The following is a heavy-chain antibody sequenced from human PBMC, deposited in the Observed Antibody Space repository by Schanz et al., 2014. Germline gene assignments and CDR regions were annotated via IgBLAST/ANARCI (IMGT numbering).Heavy chain of an antibody. CDR1: GFTFSSHS. Sequence: EVQLVESGGNLVQPGGSLRLSCVASGFTFSSHSMNWVRQAPGQGLEWLSYISGSGNTIYYADSVKGRFTISRDNAKNSLSLQMDRLRDEDTAVYYCARRYSGRYCLDYWGQGTLVAVSS. CDR2: ISGSGNTI. CDR3: ARRYSGRYCLDY. D-gene: IGHD1-26*01. V-gene: IGHV3-48*02. J-gene: IGHJ4*02.